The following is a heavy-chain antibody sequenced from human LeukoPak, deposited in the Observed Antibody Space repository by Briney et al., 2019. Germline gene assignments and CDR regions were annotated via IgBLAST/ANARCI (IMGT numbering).Heavy chain of an antibody. Sequence: SVKVSCKASGGTFSSYAISWVRQAPGQGLVWMGGIIPIFGTANYAQKFQGRVTITADESTSTAYMELSSLRSEDTAVYYCARGGVPAAILFDYWGQGTLVTVSS. CDR2: IIPIFGTA. V-gene: IGHV1-69*01. J-gene: IGHJ4*02. D-gene: IGHD2-2*01. CDR3: ARGGVPAAILFDY. CDR1: GGTFSSYA.